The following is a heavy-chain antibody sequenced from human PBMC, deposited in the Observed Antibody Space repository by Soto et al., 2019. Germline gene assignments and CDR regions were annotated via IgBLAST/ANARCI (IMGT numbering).Heavy chain of an antibody. CDR2: IIPIFGTA. V-gene: IGHV1-69*13. Sequence: VKVSCKASGGTFSSYAISWVRQAPGQGLEWMGGIIPIFGTANYAQKFQGRVTITADESTSTAYMELSSLRSEDTAVYYCARVPYCSGGSCYLIFDYWGQGTLVTVSS. CDR1: GGTFSSYA. CDR3: ARVPYCSGGSCYLIFDY. J-gene: IGHJ4*02. D-gene: IGHD2-15*01.